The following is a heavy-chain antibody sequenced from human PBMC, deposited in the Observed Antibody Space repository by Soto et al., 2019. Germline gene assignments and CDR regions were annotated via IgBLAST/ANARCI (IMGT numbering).Heavy chain of an antibody. V-gene: IGHV1-46*03. CDR3: ARHLAAGDS. J-gene: IGHJ4*02. D-gene: IGHD6-25*01. CDR2: VNPTGGST. CDR1: GYTFTSYY. Sequence: ASVKVSCKASGYTFTSYYIHWVRQAPGQGLEWMAIVNPTGGSTNYAQKFQGRVTVTFDTSTSTVFMELNSLRYVDTAVYYCARHLAAGDSWGQGTLVTVSS.